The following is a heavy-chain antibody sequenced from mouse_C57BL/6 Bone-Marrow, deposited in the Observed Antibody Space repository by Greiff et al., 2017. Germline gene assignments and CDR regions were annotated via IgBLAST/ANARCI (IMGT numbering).Heavy chain of an antibody. Sequence: VQLQQSGPVLARPGASVKMSCKTSGYTFTSYWMHWVKQRPGTGLEWIGAIYPGNSDTNYNQKFKGKATLTAVTSASTAYMVLSSLTNEASAVYYCTRSWCWFAYGCQGTLVTVSA. CDR3: TRSWCWFAY. J-gene: IGHJ3*01. V-gene: IGHV1-5*01. D-gene: IGHD1-1*02. CDR1: GYTFTSYW. CDR2: IYPGNSDT.